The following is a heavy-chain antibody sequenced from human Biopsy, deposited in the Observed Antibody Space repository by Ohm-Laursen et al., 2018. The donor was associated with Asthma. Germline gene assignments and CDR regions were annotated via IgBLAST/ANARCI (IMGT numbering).Heavy chain of an antibody. J-gene: IGHJ4*02. CDR2: VYWTGST. V-gene: IGHV4-59*11. D-gene: IGHD6-19*01. CDR1: GDSISSLY. Sequence: TLSLTCSVYGDSISSLYWSWIRQSPEKGLEWMGYVYWTGSTNYNPSLKSRITMSVDTSKNRMFLELTSVTAADTAIYYCVRAVRNEQWLAPFDYWARENRSPSL. CDR3: VRAVRNEQWLAPFDY.